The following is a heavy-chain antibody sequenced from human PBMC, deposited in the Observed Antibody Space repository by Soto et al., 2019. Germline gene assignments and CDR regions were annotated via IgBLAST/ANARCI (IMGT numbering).Heavy chain of an antibody. CDR1: GYTFTSYG. V-gene: IGHV1-18*01. D-gene: IGHD3-16*01. CDR3: ARDRVRLGTNGCFDP. CDR2: IIAYNGNT. Sequence: ASVKVSCKASGYTFTSYGISWVRQAPGQGLEWMGWIIAYNGNTNYAQKLQGRVTMTTDTSTSTAYRELRSLRSDDTAVYYCARDRVRLGTNGCFDPWGQGTLVTVSS. J-gene: IGHJ5*02.